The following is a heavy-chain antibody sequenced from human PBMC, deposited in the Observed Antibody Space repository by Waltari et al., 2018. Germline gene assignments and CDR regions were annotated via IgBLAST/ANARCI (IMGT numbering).Heavy chain of an antibody. D-gene: IGHD3-3*01. CDR1: GFTFISSN. J-gene: IGHJ4*02. V-gene: IGHV3-48*04. CDR3: ARELEWNYDFRSEFDS. Sequence: EVQLVESGGGLVQPGGSLRLSCEASGFTFISSNLNWVRQAPGKGLEWLSYISSSSINIYYADSVKGRFTISRDNARNSLSLQMSSLRAEDTAVYYCARELEWNYDFRSEFDSWGQGTLVTVSS. CDR2: ISSSSINI.